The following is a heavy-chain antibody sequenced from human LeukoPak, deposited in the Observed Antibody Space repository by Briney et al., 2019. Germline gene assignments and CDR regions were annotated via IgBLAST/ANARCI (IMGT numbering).Heavy chain of an antibody. J-gene: IGHJ3*01. CDR1: GESFNDYY. CDR2: INHRGRT. V-gene: IGHV4-34*01. CDR3: ARDRQHRDGFDV. Sequence: SETLSLTCAVYGESFNDYYWSWIRQPPGKGLEWIGEINHRGRTNYNPSLKSRVTISVDTSKNQFSLRLSSLTAADTAVYFCARDRQHRDGFDVWGQGTMVTVSS.